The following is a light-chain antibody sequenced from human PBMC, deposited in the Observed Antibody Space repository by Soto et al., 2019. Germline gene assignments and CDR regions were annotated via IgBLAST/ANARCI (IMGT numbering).Light chain of an antibody. V-gene: IGKV3-20*01. Sequence: EIVLTQSPCTLSFSPWLRSSLSFISSQSVSSKFLAWYQQKPGQAPRLLIYAASNRATGIPDRFSGSGSGTDFTLTISRLEPEDFAVYYCQQSGSSPPTFGQGTKVDIK. CDR2: AAS. J-gene: IGKJ1*01. CDR3: QQSGSSPPT. CDR1: QSVSSKF.